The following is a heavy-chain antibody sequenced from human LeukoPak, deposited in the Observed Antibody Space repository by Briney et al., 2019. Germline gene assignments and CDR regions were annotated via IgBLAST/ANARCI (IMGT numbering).Heavy chain of an antibody. CDR3: ARSGWFGWFDP. V-gene: IGHV4-38-2*01. Sequence: PSETLSLTRAVPGYFISSGYYWGWIRQPPGKGLEWIGSIYHSGSTYYNPSLKSRVTISVDTSKNQFSLKLSSVTAADTAVYYCARSGWFGWFDPWGQGTLVTVSS. J-gene: IGHJ5*02. D-gene: IGHD3-10*01. CDR1: GYFISSGYY. CDR2: IYHSGST.